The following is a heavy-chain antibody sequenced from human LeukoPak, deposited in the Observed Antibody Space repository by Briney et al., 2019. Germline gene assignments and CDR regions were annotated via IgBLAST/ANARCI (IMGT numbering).Heavy chain of an antibody. J-gene: IGHJ5*02. CDR2: LSDDGFKT. CDR1: GFTFSNYA. Sequence: GRSLRLSCLAPGFTFSNYAMNCVRQAPWKGLEWVSGLSDDGFKTYYADSVKGRFTICRDNSESTLSRLMNCPRAEDTAIYYCAIGCRGDCLSSGYESWGQGILVTVSS. D-gene: IGHD2-21*02. V-gene: IGHV3-23*01. CDR3: AIGCRGDCLSSGYES.